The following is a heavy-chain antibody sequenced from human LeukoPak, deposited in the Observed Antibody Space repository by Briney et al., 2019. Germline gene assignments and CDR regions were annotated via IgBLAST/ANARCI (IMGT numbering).Heavy chain of an antibody. V-gene: IGHV3-74*01. CDR2: ISTDGTVT. Sequence: GESLKISCAASGLTLSPYWMHWVRQAPGKGLVWVSHISTDGTVTTYADSVKGRSTISRDNAKSTLYLQMNSLRAEDTAVYYCVRDSNLSFDYWGQGSLVTVSS. CDR1: GLTLSPYW. CDR3: VRDSNLSFDY. J-gene: IGHJ4*02. D-gene: IGHD1-14*01.